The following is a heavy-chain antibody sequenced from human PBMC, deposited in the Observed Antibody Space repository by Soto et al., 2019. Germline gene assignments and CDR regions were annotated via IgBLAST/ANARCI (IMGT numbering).Heavy chain of an antibody. CDR3: ARDADTTGHYSHFDL. CDR1: GFTFSYYG. CDR2: MHTGGNEK. D-gene: IGHD3-9*01. J-gene: IGHJ4*02. Sequence: QVQLVESGGGVVQPGGSLRLSCAASGFTFSYYGFHWVRQAPGKGLEWVAVMHTGGNEKYYVDSVKGRFTVSRADSRNMVYLEMSGLRAEDTAEYFCARDADTTGHYSHFDLWGRGALVDVS. V-gene: IGHV3-33*08.